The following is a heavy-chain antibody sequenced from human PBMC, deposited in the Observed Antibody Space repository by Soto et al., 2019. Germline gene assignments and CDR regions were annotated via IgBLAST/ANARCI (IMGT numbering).Heavy chain of an antibody. J-gene: IGHJ6*02. Sequence: GGSLRLSCAASGFTFSSYAMSWVRRAPGKGLEWVSAISGSGGSTYYADSVKGRFTISRDNSKNTLYLQMNSLRAEDTAVYYCAKGIVVDGNYYYYYGMDVWGQGTTVTVSS. CDR3: AKGIVVDGNYYYYYGMDV. V-gene: IGHV3-23*01. CDR1: GFTFSSYA. D-gene: IGHD2-15*01. CDR2: ISGSGGST.